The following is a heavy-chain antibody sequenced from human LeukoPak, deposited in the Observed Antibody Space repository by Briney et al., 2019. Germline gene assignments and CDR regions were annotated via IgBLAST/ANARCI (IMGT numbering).Heavy chain of an antibody. CDR2: ISAYNGNT. D-gene: IGHD3-9*01. CDR3: ARGGRYFDYPESWSYFDY. CDR1: GYTFTSYG. Sequence: ASVKVSCKASGYTFTSYGISWVRQAPGQGLEWMGWISAYNGNTNYAQKLQGRVTMTTDTSTSTAYMELRSLRSDDTAVYYCARGGRYFDYPESWSYFDYWGQGTLVTVSS. J-gene: IGHJ4*02. V-gene: IGHV1-18*01.